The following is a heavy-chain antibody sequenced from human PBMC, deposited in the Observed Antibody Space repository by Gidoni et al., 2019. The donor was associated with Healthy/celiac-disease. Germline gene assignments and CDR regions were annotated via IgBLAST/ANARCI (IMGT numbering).Heavy chain of an antibody. CDR1: GGSFSGYY. Sequence: QVQLQQWGAGLSKPSETLSFTCAVYGGSFSGYYWSWMRQPPGKGLEWIGEINHSGSTNYNPSLKCRVTISVDTSKKQFSLKLSSVTAADRAVYYCARGYTVDYWGQGTLVTVSS. J-gene: IGHJ4*02. V-gene: IGHV4-34*01. CDR2: INHSGST. D-gene: IGHD2-2*02. CDR3: ARGYTVDY.